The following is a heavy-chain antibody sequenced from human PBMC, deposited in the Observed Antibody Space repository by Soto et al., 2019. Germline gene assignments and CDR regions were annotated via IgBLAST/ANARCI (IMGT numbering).Heavy chain of an antibody. CDR3: AKDTGSGWYKEGQYFQH. CDR2: ISGSGGST. CDR1: GFTFSSYA. V-gene: IGHV3-23*01. J-gene: IGHJ1*01. Sequence: EVQLLESGGGLVQPGGSLRLSCAASGFTFSSYAMSWVRQAPGKGLEWVSAISGSGGSTYYADSVKGRFTISRDNSKNTLYLQMNSLRAEDTAVYYCAKDTGSGWYKEGQYFQHWGQGTLVTVSS. D-gene: IGHD6-19*01.